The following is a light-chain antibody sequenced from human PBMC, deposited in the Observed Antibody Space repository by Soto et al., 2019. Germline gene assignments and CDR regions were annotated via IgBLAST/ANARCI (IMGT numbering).Light chain of an antibody. Sequence: DIQMTQSPSSLSASVGDRVTITCQASQDISNYLNWYQQKPGKAPKLLIYDASNLETGVPSRFSGSRSGTDFTLTISSLQPEDIATYYCQQYDNFPLTFGGGTKVEIK. CDR2: DAS. CDR3: QQYDNFPLT. V-gene: IGKV1-33*01. J-gene: IGKJ4*01. CDR1: QDISNY.